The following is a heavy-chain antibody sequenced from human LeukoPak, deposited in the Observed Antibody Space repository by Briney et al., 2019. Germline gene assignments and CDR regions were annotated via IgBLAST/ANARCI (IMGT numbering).Heavy chain of an antibody. D-gene: IGHD3-10*01. CDR2: ISGSGGST. J-gene: IGHJ4*02. CDR1: GFTFSSYA. CDR3: AKVDRFGSLPPYYFDY. V-gene: IGHV3-23*01. Sequence: GGSLRLSCAASGFTFSSYAMSWVRQAPGKGLEWVSAISGSGGSTYYADSVKGRFTISRDNSKNTLYLQMNSLRAEDTAVYYCAKVDRFGSLPPYYFDYWGQGTLVTVSS.